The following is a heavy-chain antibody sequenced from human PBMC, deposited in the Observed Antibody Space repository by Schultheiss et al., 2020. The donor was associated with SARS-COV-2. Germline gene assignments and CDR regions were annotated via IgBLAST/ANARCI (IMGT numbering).Heavy chain of an antibody. J-gene: IGHJ5*02. CDR3: ASTHDYSNYPNWFDP. V-gene: IGHV4-61*08. CDR1: GGSISSGGYY. Sequence: SETLSLTCTVSGGSISSGGYYWSWIRQHPGKGLEWIGYIYYSGSTNYNPSLRSRVTISVDTSKNQFSLRLTSVTAADTAVYYCASTHDYSNYPNWFDPWGQGTLVTVSS. D-gene: IGHD4-11*01. CDR2: IYYSGST.